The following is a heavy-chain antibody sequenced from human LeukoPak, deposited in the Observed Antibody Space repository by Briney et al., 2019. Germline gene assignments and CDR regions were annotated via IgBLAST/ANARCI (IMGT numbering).Heavy chain of an antibody. CDR1: GFTFSRSG. V-gene: IGHV3-30*02. CDR2: IPYDGSNK. CDR3: AKDGSYYYMDV. J-gene: IGHJ6*03. D-gene: IGHD2-15*01. Sequence: GGSLRLSCAASGFTFSRSGMYWVRQTPSKGLECVAFIPYDGSNKYYADSVEGRFTISRDNSKNTLYLQMNSLRAEDTAVYYCAKDGSYYYMDVWGKGTTVTISS.